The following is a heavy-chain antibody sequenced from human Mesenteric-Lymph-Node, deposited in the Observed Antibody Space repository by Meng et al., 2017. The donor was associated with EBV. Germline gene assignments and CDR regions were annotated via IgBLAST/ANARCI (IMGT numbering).Heavy chain of an antibody. V-gene: IGHV3-33*01. D-gene: IGHD2-15*01. CDR3: VGSGVVVATLDF. Sequence: QVQLVGSGGGLVRPGGSLRLSCAASGFTFSRYGMHWVRQAPGKGLEWAAVIWYDGSKTYYAESVEGRFTISRDNSKNTLYLQMNSLRVEDTGVYYCVGSGVVVATLDFWGQGTLVTVSS. CDR2: IWYDGSKT. CDR1: GFTFSRYG. J-gene: IGHJ4*02.